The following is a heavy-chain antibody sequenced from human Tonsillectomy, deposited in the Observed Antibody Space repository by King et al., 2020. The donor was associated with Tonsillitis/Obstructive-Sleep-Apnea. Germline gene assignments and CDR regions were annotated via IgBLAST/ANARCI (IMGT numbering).Heavy chain of an antibody. V-gene: IGHV1-8*01. CDR3: ARRRIRRGGWFDP. Sequence: VQLVQSGAEGKKPGASVKVSCKASGYTFTSYDINWVRQATGQGLEWMGWMNPNRGNTGYAQKFQGRVTMTRNTSISTAYMELSSLRSEDTAVYYCARRRIRRGGWFDPWGQGTLVTVSS. CDR1: GYTFTSYD. D-gene: IGHD2-15*01. CDR2: MNPNRGNT. J-gene: IGHJ5*02.